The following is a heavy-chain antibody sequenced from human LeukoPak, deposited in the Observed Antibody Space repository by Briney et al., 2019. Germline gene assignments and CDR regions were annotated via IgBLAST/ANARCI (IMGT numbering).Heavy chain of an antibody. J-gene: IGHJ4*02. Sequence: GGSLRLSCAASGFTFSSYSMNWVRQAPGKGLEWVSSISSSSSYIYYADSVKGRFTISRDNAKNSLYLQMNSLRAEDTAVYYCAKDLLTYYYGSGSYPFDYWGQGTLVTVSS. D-gene: IGHD3-10*01. CDR3: AKDLLTYYYGSGSYPFDY. CDR1: GFTFSSYS. CDR2: ISSSSSYI. V-gene: IGHV3-21*01.